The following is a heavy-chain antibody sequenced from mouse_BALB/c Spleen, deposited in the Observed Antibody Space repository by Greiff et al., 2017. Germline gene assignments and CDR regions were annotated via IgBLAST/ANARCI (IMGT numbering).Heavy chain of an antibody. CDR1: GFAFSSYD. CDR3: ARHALLWFHGYFDV. D-gene: IGHD2-2*01. CDR2: ISSGGGST. Sequence: EVQVVESGGGLVKPGGSLKLSCAASGFAFSSYDMSWVRQTPEKRLEWVAYISSGGGSTYYPDTVKGRFTISRDNAKNTLYLQMSSLKSEDTAMYYCARHALLWFHGYFDVWGAGTTVTVSS. V-gene: IGHV5-12-1*01. J-gene: IGHJ1*01.